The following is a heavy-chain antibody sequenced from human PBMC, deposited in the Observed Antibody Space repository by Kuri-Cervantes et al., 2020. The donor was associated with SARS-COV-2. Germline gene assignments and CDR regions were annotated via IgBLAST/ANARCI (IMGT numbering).Heavy chain of an antibody. J-gene: IGHJ6*02. V-gene: IGHV1-69*04. CDR1: GGTFSSYA. CDR3: AGSSIAPNYYYYGMDV. CDR2: IIPILGIA. Sequence: KISCKASGGTFSSYAISWVRQAPGQGLEWMGRIIPILGIANYAQKLQGRVTMTTDTSTSTAYMELRSLRSDDTAVYYCAGSSIAPNYYYYGMDVWGQGTTVTVSS. D-gene: IGHD3-10*01.